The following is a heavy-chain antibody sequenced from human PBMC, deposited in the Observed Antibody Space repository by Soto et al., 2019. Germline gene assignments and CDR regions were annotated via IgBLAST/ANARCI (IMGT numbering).Heavy chain of an antibody. D-gene: IGHD2-2*02. V-gene: IGHV1-18*04. CDR2: ISVYNGNT. Sequence: SVKVSCKASAYTFTSYGISWVRQAPGQGLECMGWISVYNGNTHYAQKFQGRVTMTADTSTSTAYMELRSLRSDDTAVYYCARVEQSLLYQFWGLGTLVTASS. CDR1: AYTFTSYG. J-gene: IGHJ4*02. CDR3: ARVEQSLLYQF.